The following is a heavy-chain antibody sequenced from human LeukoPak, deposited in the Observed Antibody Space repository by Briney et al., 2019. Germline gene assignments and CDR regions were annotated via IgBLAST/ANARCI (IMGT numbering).Heavy chain of an antibody. V-gene: IGHV3-15*01. CDR1: GLTFSKAW. CDR2: IKSKTDGGTT. J-gene: IGHJ1*01. CDR3: TTEYYYDSSGYYEYFQH. Sequence: GGSLRLTCAATGLTFSKAWMSRVRQAPGKGQKWVGRIKSKTDGGTTDYAAPVKGRFTISRDDSKNTLYLQMNSLKTEDTAVYYCTTEYYYDSSGYYEYFQHWGQGTLVTVSS. D-gene: IGHD3-22*01.